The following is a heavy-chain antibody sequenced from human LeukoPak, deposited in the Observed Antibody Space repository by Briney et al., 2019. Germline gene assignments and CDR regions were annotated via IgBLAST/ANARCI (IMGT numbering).Heavy chain of an antibody. CDR1: GFSFSSYW. CDR2: IKTDGGST. V-gene: IGHV3-74*01. CDR3: AKGYCSSSSCYSYAFDI. D-gene: IGHD2-2*01. J-gene: IGHJ3*02. Sequence: PGGSLRLSCAASGFSFSSYWMHWVRQAPGKGLVWVSRIKTDGGSTSYADSVKGRFTISRDNSKNTLFLQMNSLRAEDTAVYYCAKGYCSSSSCYSYAFDIWGQGTVVTVSS.